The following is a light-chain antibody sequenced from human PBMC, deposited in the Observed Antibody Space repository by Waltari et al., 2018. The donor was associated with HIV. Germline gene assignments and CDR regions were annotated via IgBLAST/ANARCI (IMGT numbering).Light chain of an antibody. CDR3: ASFTSGRLNV. CDR2: DVY. J-gene: IGLJ1*01. CDR1: SSYVAAYDY. V-gene: IGLV2-14*03. Sequence: QSPLTQPASVSGSPRQSITRSCTGTSSYVAAYDYVSWYQQHPGKVPKLLIYDVYMRPSRISNRFSGSKSGNTASLTISGLRDEDEADYYCASFTSGRLNVFGTGTKVTVL.